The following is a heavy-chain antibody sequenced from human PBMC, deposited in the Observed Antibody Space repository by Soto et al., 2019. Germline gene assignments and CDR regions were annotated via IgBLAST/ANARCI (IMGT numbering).Heavy chain of an antibody. Sequence: QVQLVESGGGVVQPGRSLRLSCAASGFTFSSYGMHWVRQAPGKGLEWVAVISYDGSNKYYADSVKGRLTISRDNSKNTLYLQMNSLRAEDTAVYYCAKGYVQFDYWGQGTLVTVSS. CDR2: ISYDGSNK. J-gene: IGHJ4*02. V-gene: IGHV3-30*18. D-gene: IGHD3-16*01. CDR3: AKGYVQFDY. CDR1: GFTFSSYG.